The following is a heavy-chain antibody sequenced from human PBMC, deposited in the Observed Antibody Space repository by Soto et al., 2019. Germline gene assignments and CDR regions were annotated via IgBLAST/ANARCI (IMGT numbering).Heavy chain of an antibody. V-gene: IGHV3-23*01. CDR3: AKTQAVGPWYFDY. J-gene: IGHJ4*02. Sequence: VGSLRLSCAASGFTFSSYAMSWVRQAPGKGLEWVSAISGSGGSTYYADSVKGRFTISRDNSKNTLYLQMNSLRAEDTAVYYCAKTQAVGPWYFDYWGQGTLVTVSS. CDR1: GFTFSSYA. CDR2: ISGSGGST. D-gene: IGHD6-19*01.